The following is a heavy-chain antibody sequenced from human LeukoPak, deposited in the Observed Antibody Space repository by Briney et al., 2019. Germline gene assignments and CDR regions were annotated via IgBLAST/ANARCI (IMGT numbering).Heavy chain of an antibody. CDR3: AKYYDFWSGYYSYFDH. J-gene: IGHJ4*02. Sequence: GGSLRLSCAASGFTFSSYAMSWVRQAPGKGLEWVSAISGSGGSTYYADSVKGRFTISRDNSKNTLYLQMNSLRAEDTAVYYCAKYYDFWSGYYSYFDHWGQGTLVTVSS. D-gene: IGHD3-3*01. V-gene: IGHV3-23*01. CDR2: ISGSGGST. CDR1: GFTFSSYA.